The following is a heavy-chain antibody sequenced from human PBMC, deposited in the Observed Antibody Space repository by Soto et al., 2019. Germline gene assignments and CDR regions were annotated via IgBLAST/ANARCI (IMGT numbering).Heavy chain of an antibody. V-gene: IGHV3-7*01. CDR1: GFALSRYW. J-gene: IGHJ4*01. CDR3: ATDSTDCECDCFTVWGFDS. Sequence: GGSLRLSCAASGFALSRYWMGWVRQAPGKGPERVAIMRNYGSEQYYEDAVRGRCTISRDNAQNLLYLQMTSLRADETVVYYSATDSTDCECDCFTVWGFDSWGQGTQVTVSS. D-gene: IGHD2-21*02. CDR2: MRNYGSEQ.